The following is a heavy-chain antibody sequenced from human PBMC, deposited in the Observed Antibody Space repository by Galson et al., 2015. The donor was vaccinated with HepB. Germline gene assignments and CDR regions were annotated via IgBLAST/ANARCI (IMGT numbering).Heavy chain of an antibody. V-gene: IGHV1-18*01. CDR2: ISAYNGNT. J-gene: IGHJ3*02. Sequence: SVKVSCKASGYTFTSYGISWVRQAPGQGLEWMGWISAYNGNTNYAQKLQGRVTMTTDTSTSTAYMELRSLRSDDTAVYYCARDTYDSSGYGDAFDIWGQGTMVTVSS. CDR3: ARDTYDSSGYGDAFDI. D-gene: IGHD3-22*01. CDR1: GYTFTSYG.